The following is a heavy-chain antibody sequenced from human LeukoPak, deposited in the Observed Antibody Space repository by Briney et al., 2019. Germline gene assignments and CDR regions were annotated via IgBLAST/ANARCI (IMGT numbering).Heavy chain of an antibody. V-gene: IGHV1-24*01. CDR1: GYTLTELS. D-gene: IGHD6-19*01. CDR3: ARDAFVLSAVDGLDY. CDR2: FDPEDGET. Sequence: ASVKVSCKVSGYTLTELSMHWVRQAPGKGLEWMGGFDPEDGETIYAQKFQGRVTMTEDTSTDTAYMELSSLRSDDTAVYYCARDAFVLSAVDGLDYWGQGTLVTVSS. J-gene: IGHJ4*02.